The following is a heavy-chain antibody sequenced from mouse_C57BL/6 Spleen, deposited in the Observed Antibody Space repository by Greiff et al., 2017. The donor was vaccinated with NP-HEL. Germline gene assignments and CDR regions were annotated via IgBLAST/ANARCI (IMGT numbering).Heavy chain of an antibody. CDR3: ARRDYGSSYWFAY. CDR2: ISSGSSTI. Sequence: EVQGVESGGGLVKPGGSLKLSCAASGFTFSDYGMHWVRQAPEKGLEWVAYISSGSSTIYYADTVKGRFTISRDTAKHTLFLQMTSLRSEDTAMYYCARRDYGSSYWFAYWGQGTLVTVSA. J-gene: IGHJ3*01. D-gene: IGHD1-1*01. CDR1: GFTFSDYG. V-gene: IGHV5-17*01.